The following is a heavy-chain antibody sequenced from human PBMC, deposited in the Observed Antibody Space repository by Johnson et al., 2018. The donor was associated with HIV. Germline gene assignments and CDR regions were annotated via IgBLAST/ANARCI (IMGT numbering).Heavy chain of an antibody. Sequence: QVQLVESGGGVVQPGRSLRLSCAASGFTFSSYAMHWVRQAPGKGLEWVAVISYDGSNNYYADSVKGRFTISRDNAKNTLYLQMNSLRAEDTAVYYCASTGSGSDDAFDIWGQGTMVTVSS. J-gene: IGHJ3*02. D-gene: IGHD3-10*01. CDR3: ASTGSGSDDAFDI. CDR2: ISYDGSNN. V-gene: IGHV3-30-3*01. CDR1: GFTFSSYA.